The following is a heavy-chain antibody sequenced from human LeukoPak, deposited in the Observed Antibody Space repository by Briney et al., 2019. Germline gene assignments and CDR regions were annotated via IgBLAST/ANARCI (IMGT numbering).Heavy chain of an antibody. V-gene: IGHV4-59*01. D-gene: IGHD3-3*01. CDR1: GGSISSYY. Sequence: SETLSLTCTVSGGSISSYYWSWIRQPPGKGLEWIGYIYYSGSTNYNPSLKSRVTISVDTSKNQFSLKLSSVTAADTAVYYCARGGGYDFWXGXXSXFDPWGXGTLVTVS. CDR3: ARGGGYDFWXGXXSXFDP. J-gene: IGHJ5*02. CDR2: IYYSGST.